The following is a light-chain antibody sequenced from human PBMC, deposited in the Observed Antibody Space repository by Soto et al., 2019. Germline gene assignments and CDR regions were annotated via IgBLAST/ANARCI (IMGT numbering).Light chain of an antibody. Sequence: DIQMTQSPSSLSASVGDRVTITCRASQSITSYLNWYQQKPGKAPQLLIYAASSLQSRVPSRFSGSGSGTDFTLTISSLQPEDFATYFCQQSYTTPWTFGQGTKVDVK. CDR2: AAS. J-gene: IGKJ1*01. CDR1: QSITSY. CDR3: QQSYTTPWT. V-gene: IGKV1-39*01.